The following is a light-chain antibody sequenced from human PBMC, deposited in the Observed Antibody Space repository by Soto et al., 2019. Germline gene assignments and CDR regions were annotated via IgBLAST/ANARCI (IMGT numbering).Light chain of an antibody. CDR1: QSVSSN. J-gene: IGKJ3*01. Sequence: EIVMTQSPATLSVSPGERATLSCRASQSVSSNLAWYQQKPGQAPRLLIYGASTRATGIPARFSGSGSGTEFTLTISSLQSEDFAVYYCQQYNNWPPFTFGPGX. CDR2: GAS. V-gene: IGKV3-15*01. CDR3: QQYNNWPPFT.